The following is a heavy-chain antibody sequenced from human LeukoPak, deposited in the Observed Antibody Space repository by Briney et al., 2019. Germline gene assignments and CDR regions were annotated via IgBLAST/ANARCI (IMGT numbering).Heavy chain of an antibody. J-gene: IGHJ3*02. Sequence: SETLSLTCTVSGGSISSYYWSWIRQPPGKGLEWIGYIYYSGSTYYNPSLKSRVTISVDTSKNQFSLKLSSVTAADTAVYYCARGDPGLRFLEWPEAFDIWGQGTMVTVSS. CDR1: GGSISSYY. V-gene: IGHV4-59*08. D-gene: IGHD3-3*01. CDR3: ARGDPGLRFLEWPEAFDI. CDR2: IYYSGST.